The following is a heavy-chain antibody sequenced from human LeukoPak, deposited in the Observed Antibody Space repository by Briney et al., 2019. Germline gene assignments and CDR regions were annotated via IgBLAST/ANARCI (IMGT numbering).Heavy chain of an antibody. J-gene: IGHJ4*02. CDR2: TTDSGGIT. CDR3: ARCDGETCYSPFTH. Sequence: PGGSLRLSCAASGFTFSSYAMSWVRQAPGKGLEWISATTDSGGITYYADSVKGRLTISRDNSKNTLHLQMNSLRAEDTAVYYCARCDGETCYSPFTHWGQGTLVTVSS. V-gene: IGHV3-23*01. D-gene: IGHD2-15*01. CDR1: GFTFSSYA.